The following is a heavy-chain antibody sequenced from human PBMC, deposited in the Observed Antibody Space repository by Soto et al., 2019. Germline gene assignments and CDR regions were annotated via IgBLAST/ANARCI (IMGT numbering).Heavy chain of an antibody. CDR2: IGTAGDT. CDR1: GFTFSSYD. J-gene: IGHJ6*03. D-gene: IGHD4-17*01. Sequence: GGSLRLSCAASGFTFSSYDMHWVRQATGKGLEWVSAIGTAGDTYYPGSVKGRFTISREDAKNSLYLQMNSLRAGDTAVYYCARALMTTVNPHYYYYYMDVWGKGTTVTVSS. V-gene: IGHV3-13*01. CDR3: ARALMTTVNPHYYYYYMDV.